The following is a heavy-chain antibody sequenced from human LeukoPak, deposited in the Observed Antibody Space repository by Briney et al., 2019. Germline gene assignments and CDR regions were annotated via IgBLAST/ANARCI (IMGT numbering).Heavy chain of an antibody. D-gene: IGHD2-15*01. CDR1: GFTFSSYA. CDR3: AKSGLNRFDY. CDR2: ITSTGTYI. Sequence: PGGSLRLSCAASGFTFSSYAMSWVRQAPGKGLEWVSSITSTGTYIYYADSVRGRFTISRDNAKNSLILQMNSLRAEDTAVYYCAKSGLNRFDYWGQGTLVTVSS. V-gene: IGHV3-21*04. J-gene: IGHJ4*02.